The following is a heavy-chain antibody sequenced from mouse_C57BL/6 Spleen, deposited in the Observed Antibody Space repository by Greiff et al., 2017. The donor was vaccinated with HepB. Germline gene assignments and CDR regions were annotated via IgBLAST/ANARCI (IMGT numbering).Heavy chain of an antibody. V-gene: IGHV1-81*01. Sequence: VQLVGSGAELARPGASVKLSCKASGYTFTSYGISWVKQRTGQGLEWIGEIYPRSGNTYYNEKFKGKATLTADKSSSTAYMELRSLTSEDSAVYFCATADYDYGGYYFDYWGQGTTLTVSS. CDR2: IYPRSGNT. CDR3: ATADYDYGGYYFDY. CDR1: GYTFTSYG. D-gene: IGHD2-4*01. J-gene: IGHJ2*01.